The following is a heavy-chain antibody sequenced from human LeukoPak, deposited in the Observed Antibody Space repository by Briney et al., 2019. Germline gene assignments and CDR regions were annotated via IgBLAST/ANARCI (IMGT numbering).Heavy chain of an antibody. CDR2: IYSDNT. Sequence: PGGSLRLSCTVSGFTVSSNSMSWVRQAPGKGLEWVSFIYSDNTHYSDSVKGRFTISRDNSKNTLYLQMNSLRAEDTAVYYCAKDKYPGMTTIGIDYWGQGTLVTVSS. J-gene: IGHJ4*02. D-gene: IGHD4-17*01. CDR3: AKDKYPGMTTIGIDY. CDR1: GFTVSSNS. V-gene: IGHV3-53*01.